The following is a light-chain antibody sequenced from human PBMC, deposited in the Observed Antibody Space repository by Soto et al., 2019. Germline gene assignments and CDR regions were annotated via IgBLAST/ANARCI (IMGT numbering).Light chain of an antibody. Sequence: DIPMTQPPSTLSASVGDRVTITCRASQSISSWLAWYQQKPGKAPKLLIYKASSLESGVPSRFSGSGSGTEFTLTISSLQPDDFATYYCQQYNSYSYTFGQGTKLEIK. V-gene: IGKV1-5*03. CDR2: KAS. J-gene: IGKJ2*01. CDR1: QSISSW. CDR3: QQYNSYSYT.